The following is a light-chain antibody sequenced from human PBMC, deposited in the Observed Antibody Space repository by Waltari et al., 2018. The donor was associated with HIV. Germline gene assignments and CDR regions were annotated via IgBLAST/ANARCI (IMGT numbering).Light chain of an antibody. J-gene: IGKJ2*01. CDR2: SAS. CDR1: QSITNTY. CDR3: QHYGRSPPYT. Sequence: EVVLTQSPGTLTSSPGETIILSCRASQSITNTYLAWYQQRPVQTPKLLIYSASRRAAGIPERFSGSGSETDFTLTISRLEPDDFAVYYCQHYGRSPPYTFGQGTKLE. V-gene: IGKV3-20*01.